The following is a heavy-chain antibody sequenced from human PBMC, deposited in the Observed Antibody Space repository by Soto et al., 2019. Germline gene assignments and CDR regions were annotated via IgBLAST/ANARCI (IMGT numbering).Heavy chain of an antibody. CDR1: GFTFSSYS. J-gene: IGHJ5*02. CDR2: ISSSSRTI. Sequence: PGGSLRLSCAASGFTFSSYSMNWVRQAPGKGLEWVSYISSSSRTIYCADSVKGRFTISRDNAKNSLYLQMNSLRAEDTAVYYCAREWDGDGYNSGWFDTWGQGILVTVSS. D-gene: IGHD5-12*01. CDR3: AREWDGDGYNSGWFDT. V-gene: IGHV3-48*01.